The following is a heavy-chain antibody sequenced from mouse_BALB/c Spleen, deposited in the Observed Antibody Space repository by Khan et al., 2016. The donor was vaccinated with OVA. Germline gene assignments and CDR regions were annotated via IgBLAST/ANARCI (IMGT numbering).Heavy chain of an antibody. CDR2: ISYSGVT. J-gene: IGHJ2*01. CDR1: GYSITSGYA. D-gene: IGHD1-1*01. CDR3: ARGNYYGYYFDY. Sequence: VQLQESGPGLVKPSQSLSLTCTVTGYSITSGYAWNWIRQFPGNKLEWMGYISYSGVTSYTPSLKSRISITRDTSKNQFFLQLNSVTTEDTATYDCARGNYYGYYFDYWGQGTTLTVSS. V-gene: IGHV3-2*02.